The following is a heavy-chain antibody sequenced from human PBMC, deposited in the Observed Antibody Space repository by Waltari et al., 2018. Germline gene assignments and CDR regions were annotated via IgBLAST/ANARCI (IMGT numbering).Heavy chain of an antibody. CDR3: ARGPDVLLWFGDFDY. CDR1: GGSISSYY. CDR2: IYYSGST. Sequence: QVQLQESGPGLVKPSETLSLTCTVSGGSISSYYWSWIRQPPGKGLEWIGYIYYSGSTNYNPSLMSRVTISVDTSTNQVSLKLSSVPAADTAVYYCARGPDVLLWFGDFDYWGQGTLVTVSS. D-gene: IGHD3-10*01. V-gene: IGHV4-59*01. J-gene: IGHJ4*02.